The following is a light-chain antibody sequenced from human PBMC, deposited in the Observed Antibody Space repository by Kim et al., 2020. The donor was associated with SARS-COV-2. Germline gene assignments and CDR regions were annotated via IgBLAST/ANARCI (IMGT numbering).Light chain of an antibody. CDR3: ETWDSNIWV. V-gene: IGLV4-60*03. CDR2: LEGSGSY. Sequence: QPVLTQSSSASASLGSSVKLTCTLSSGHSSYIIAWHQQQPGKAPRYLMKLEGSGSYNKGSGVPDRFSGSSSGADRYLTISNLQSEDEADYYCETWDSNIWVFGGGTQLTAL. J-gene: IGLJ3*02. CDR1: SGHSSYI.